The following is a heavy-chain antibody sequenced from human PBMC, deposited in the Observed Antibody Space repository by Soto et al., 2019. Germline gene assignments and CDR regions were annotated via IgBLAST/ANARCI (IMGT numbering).Heavy chain of an antibody. CDR3: ARDRWFGAIYYYYGMDV. D-gene: IGHD3-10*01. CDR2: TYYKSKWYN. V-gene: IGHV6-1*01. CDR1: GDSVSSNSAA. J-gene: IGHJ6*02. Sequence: PSQTLSLTCAISGDSVSSNSAAWNWIRQSPSRGLEWLGRTYYKSKWYNDYAVSVKSRITINPDTSKNQFSLQLNSVTPEDTAVYYCARDRWFGAIYYYYGMDVWGQGTTVTVS.